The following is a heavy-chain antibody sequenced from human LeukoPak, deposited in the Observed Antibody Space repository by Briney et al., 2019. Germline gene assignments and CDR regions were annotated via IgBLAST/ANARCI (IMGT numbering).Heavy chain of an antibody. D-gene: IGHD6-13*01. CDR2: INPDTGGT. CDR3: AKVPPSITAAGNWLDP. Sequence: ASVKVSCKASGYTFTGYYIHRVQQAPGQGLEWMGRINPDTGGTDYAQKFQGRITMTRDTSITTAYMELSRLTSDDTAMYYCAKVPPSITAAGNWLDPWGQGALVTVSS. V-gene: IGHV1-2*06. CDR1: GYTFTGYY. J-gene: IGHJ5*02.